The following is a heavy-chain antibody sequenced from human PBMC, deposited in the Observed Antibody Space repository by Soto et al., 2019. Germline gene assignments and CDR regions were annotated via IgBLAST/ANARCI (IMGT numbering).Heavy chain of an antibody. CDR1: GGSISTSNW. V-gene: IGHV4-4*02. CDR2: IYHSGST. CDR3: ASYSGSYNWGAFDI. J-gene: IGHJ3*02. Sequence: SETLSLTCAVSGGSISTSNWWSWVRQPPGKGLEWIGEIYHSGSTNYNPSIKSRVTISVDKSKNQFSLKLSSVTAADTAVYYCASYSGSYNWGAFDIWGQGTMVTVSS. D-gene: IGHD1-26*01.